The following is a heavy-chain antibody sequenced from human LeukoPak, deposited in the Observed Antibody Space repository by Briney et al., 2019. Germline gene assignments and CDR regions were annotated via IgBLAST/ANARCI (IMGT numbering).Heavy chain of an antibody. V-gene: IGHV3-23*01. CDR3: AKASYCSGGSCYLVDY. Sequence: GGSLRLSCAASGFTFSSYAMSWVRQAPGKGLEWVSAISGSGGSTYYADSVKGRFTISRDNSRNTLYLQMNSLRAEDTAVYYCAKASYCSGGSCYLVDYWGQGTLVTVSS. CDR1: GFTFSSYA. J-gene: IGHJ4*02. D-gene: IGHD2-15*01. CDR2: ISGSGGST.